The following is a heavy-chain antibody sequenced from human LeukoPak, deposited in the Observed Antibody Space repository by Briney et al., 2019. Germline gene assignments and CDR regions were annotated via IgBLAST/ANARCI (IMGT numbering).Heavy chain of an antibody. CDR2: LPNGGVSK. D-gene: IGHD3-22*01. J-gene: IGHJ4*02. V-gene: IGHV3-23*01. CDR3: ARWAIAFYDSACYFDY. CDR1: GFTFSSYA. Sequence: QPGESLRLSCAASGFTFSSYAMTWVRQAPGKGLEWVAALPNGGVSKHYADSVKGRFTISRDNSKSTLYLEMDSLRAEDTAVYYCARWAIAFYDSACYFDYWGQGTLVTVSS.